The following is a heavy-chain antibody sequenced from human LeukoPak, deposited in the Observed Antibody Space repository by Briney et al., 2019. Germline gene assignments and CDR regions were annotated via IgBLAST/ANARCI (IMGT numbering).Heavy chain of an antibody. D-gene: IGHD5-12*01. V-gene: IGHV3-23*01. CDR2: ISGSGGST. J-gene: IGHJ3*02. CDR1: GFTFDDYG. CDR3: AKWMYLDAFDI. Sequence: PGGSLRLSCAASGFTFDDYGMSWVRQAPGKGLEWVSTISGSGGSTYYADSVKGRFTISRDTSKNTLYLQMISLRAEDTAVYYCAKWMYLDAFDIWGQGTMVTVSS.